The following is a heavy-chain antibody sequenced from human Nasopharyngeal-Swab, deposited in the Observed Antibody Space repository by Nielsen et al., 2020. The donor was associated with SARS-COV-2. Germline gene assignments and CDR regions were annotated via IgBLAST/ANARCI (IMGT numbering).Heavy chain of an antibody. V-gene: IGHV3-64D*06. CDR2: ISSNGGST. J-gene: IGHJ4*02. CDR3: VKGRAGFDPSYFDY. Sequence: GEFLKISCSASGFTFSSYAMHWVRQAPGKGLEYVSAISSNGGSTYYADSVKGRFTISRDNSKNTLYLQMSSLRAEDTAVYYCVKGRAGFDPSYFDYWGQGTLVTVSS. CDR1: GFTFSSYA.